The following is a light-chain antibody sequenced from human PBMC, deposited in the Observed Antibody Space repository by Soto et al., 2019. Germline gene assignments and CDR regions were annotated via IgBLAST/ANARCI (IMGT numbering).Light chain of an antibody. CDR1: QSVSSN. CDR2: GAS. CDR3: KQYNDWVT. Sequence: DIVMTQSPATLSVSPGERATLSCRASQSVSSNLAWYQQKPGQAPRLLIYGASTRATGIPARFSGSGSGTEFTLTISSLQSEDFAVYYCKQYNDWVTFGGGTTVEIE. J-gene: IGKJ4*01. V-gene: IGKV3-15*01.